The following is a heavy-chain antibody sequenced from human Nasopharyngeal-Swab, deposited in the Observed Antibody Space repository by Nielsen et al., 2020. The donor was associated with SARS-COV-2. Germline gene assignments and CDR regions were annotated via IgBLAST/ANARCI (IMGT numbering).Heavy chain of an antibody. J-gene: IGHJ3*02. D-gene: IGHD5-12*01. CDR3: ARDSRQWLRFYAFDI. CDR1: GFTFSSYS. V-gene: IGHV3-21*01. Sequence: GESLKISCAASGFTFSSYSMNWVRQAPGKGLEWVPSISSSSSYIYYADSVKGRFTISRDNAKNSLYLQMNSLRAEDTAVYYCARDSRQWLRFYAFDIWGQGTMVTVSS. CDR2: ISSSSSYI.